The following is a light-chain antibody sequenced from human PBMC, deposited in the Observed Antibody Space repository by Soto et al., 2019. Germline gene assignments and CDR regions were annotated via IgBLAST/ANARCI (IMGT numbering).Light chain of an antibody. CDR3: QQYGTSPRYT. J-gene: IGKJ2*01. Sequence: EIALTQSPGTLSLSPGEGATLSCRASQSVSNNYLAWYQQKPGQAPRLLIYGASSRATGIPDRFSGSGSGTDITLSITRLEPEDFAVYFCQQYGTSPRYTFGQGTKLEIK. V-gene: IGKV3-20*01. CDR2: GAS. CDR1: QSVSNNY.